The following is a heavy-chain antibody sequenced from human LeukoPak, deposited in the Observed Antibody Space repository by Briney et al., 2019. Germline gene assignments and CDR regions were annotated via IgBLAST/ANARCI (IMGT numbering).Heavy chain of an antibody. CDR3: ARDLGREGYGDCFDY. CDR1: GGTFSSYA. Sequence: ASVKVSCKASGGTFSSYAISWVRQAPGQGLEWMGRIIPILGIANYAQKFQGRVTITADKSTSTAYMELSSLRSEDTAVYYCARDLGREGYGDCFDYWGQGTLVTVSS. J-gene: IGHJ4*02. V-gene: IGHV1-69*04. D-gene: IGHD4-17*01. CDR2: IIPILGIA.